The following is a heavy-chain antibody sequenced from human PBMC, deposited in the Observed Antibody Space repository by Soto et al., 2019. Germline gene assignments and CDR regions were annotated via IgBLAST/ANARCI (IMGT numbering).Heavy chain of an antibody. V-gene: IGHV1-18*04. CDR2: ISGYNGYT. J-gene: IGHJ6*02. Sequence: QAQLVQSGAEVKKPGASVKVSCKTSGYTFTTYGISWVRQVPGQGPEWMGWISGYNGYTKYAQKFQGRVTMTTDTSTSTAYMDMRSLRSDDTAVYYCAGPGTFLGGNGMDGWGQGTTVIVSS. CDR1: GYTFTTYG. CDR3: AGPGTFLGGNGMDG. D-gene: IGHD3-10*01.